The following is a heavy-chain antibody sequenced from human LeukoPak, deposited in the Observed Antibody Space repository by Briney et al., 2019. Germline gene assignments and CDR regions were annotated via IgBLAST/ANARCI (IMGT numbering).Heavy chain of an antibody. Sequence: GGSLRLSCAASGFTFSSYAMSWVRKAPGKGLEWVSAISGSGGSTYYADSVKGRFTISRDNSKNTLYLQMNSLRAEDTAVYYCAKGAMTLAYGGGDCYQSWYFDLWGRGTLVTVSS. J-gene: IGHJ2*01. CDR3: AKGAMTLAYGGGDCYQSWYFDL. CDR2: ISGSGGST. D-gene: IGHD2-21*01. CDR1: GFTFSSYA. V-gene: IGHV3-23*01.